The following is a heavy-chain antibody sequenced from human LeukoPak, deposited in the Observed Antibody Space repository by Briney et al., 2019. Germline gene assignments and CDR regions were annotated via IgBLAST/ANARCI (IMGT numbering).Heavy chain of an antibody. CDR3: ARDKQHSYGRYFDH. CDR2: MQSTGNS. V-gene: IGHV4-59*01. CDR1: GDSISTYH. J-gene: IGHJ4*02. Sequence: SETVSLTCIVSGDSISTYHWNWIRMPPGKGLEWIAFMQSTGNSNYNPSLRSRVTMFVDTSKNQVALILRSVTAADTAVYYCARDKQHSYGRYFDHWGQGALVTVSS. D-gene: IGHD5-18*01.